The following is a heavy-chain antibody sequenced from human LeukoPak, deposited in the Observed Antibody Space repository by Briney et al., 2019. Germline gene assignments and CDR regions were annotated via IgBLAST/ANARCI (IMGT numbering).Heavy chain of an antibody. CDR3: AKYSRGYGSAYLDY. J-gene: IGHJ4*02. V-gene: IGHV3-74*03. CDR1: GFTITNNW. D-gene: IGHD2-15*01. Sequence: GGSLRLSCTVSGFTITNNWMYWVRQAPGRGLVWVSRIKMDERSAVYADSVKGRFIISRDNANNTLYLEMNSLRAEDTAVYYCAKYSRGYGSAYLDYWGQGTLVTVSS. CDR2: IKMDERSA.